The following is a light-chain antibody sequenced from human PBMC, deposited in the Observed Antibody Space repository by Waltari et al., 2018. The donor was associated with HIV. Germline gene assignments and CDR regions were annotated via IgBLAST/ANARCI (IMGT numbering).Light chain of an antibody. CDR3: QQYGHSPPYT. CDR2: GAS. Sequence: EIVLTQSPGTLSLSPGERVTLSCRPSQSISSNYLAWHQQKPGQAPRPLIFGASTRATGVPDRFSGSGSGTDFTLTISGLEPEDFAVYYCQQYGHSPPYTFGQGTKLEIK. CDR1: QSISSNY. V-gene: IGKV3-20*01. J-gene: IGKJ2*01.